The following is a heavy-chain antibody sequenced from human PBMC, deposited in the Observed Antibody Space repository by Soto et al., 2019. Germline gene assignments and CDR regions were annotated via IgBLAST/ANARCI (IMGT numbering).Heavy chain of an antibody. Sequence: GASVKVSCKASGYTFTGYYMHWVRQAPGQGLEWMGWINPNSGGTNYAQKFQGWVTMTRDTSISTAYMELSRLRSDDTAVYYCARATYYYDSSGYTFFDYWGQGTLVTVSS. CDR1: GYTFTGYY. V-gene: IGHV1-2*04. D-gene: IGHD3-22*01. CDR3: ARATYYYDSSGYTFFDY. J-gene: IGHJ4*02. CDR2: INPNSGGT.